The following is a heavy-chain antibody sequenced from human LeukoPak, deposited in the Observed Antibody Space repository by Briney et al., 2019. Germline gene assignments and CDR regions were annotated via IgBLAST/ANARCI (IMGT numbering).Heavy chain of an antibody. D-gene: IGHD3-16*01. CDR1: GGSISSSNW. J-gene: IGHJ3*02. V-gene: IGHV4-4*02. Sequence: SETLSLTCAVSGGSISSSNWWSWVRQPPGKGLEWIGEIYHSGSTNYNPSLKSRVTISVDKSKNQFSLKLSSVTAADTAVYYCASNPHSIIDIAFDIWGQGTMVTVSS. CDR3: ASNPHSIIDIAFDI. CDR2: IYHSGST.